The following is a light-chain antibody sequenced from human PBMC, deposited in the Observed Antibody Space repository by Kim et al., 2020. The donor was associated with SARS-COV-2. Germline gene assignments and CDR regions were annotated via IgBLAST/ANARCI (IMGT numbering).Light chain of an antibody. J-gene: IGKJ2*01. V-gene: IGKV3-20*01. Sequence: EVVLTQSPGTLSLSPGERATLSCRASQSVSSSFLAWYQQEPGQAPRLLIYGATSRATGIPDRFSGSGSGTDFTLTISRLEPEDFAVYYCHQYGSSYTFGQGTKLEI. CDR2: GAT. CDR3: HQYGSSYT. CDR1: QSVSSSF.